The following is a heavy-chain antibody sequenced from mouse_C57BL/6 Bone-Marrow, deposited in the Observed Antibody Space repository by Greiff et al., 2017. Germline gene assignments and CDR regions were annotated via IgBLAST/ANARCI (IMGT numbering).Heavy chain of an antibody. J-gene: IGHJ1*03. CDR1: GFTFSDYG. Sequence: EVMLVESGGGLVKPGGSLKLSCAASGFTFSDYGMHWVRQAPEKGLEWVAYISSGSSTIYYADTVKGRFTISRDNAKNTLFLQMTSLRSEDTAMYYCASYDYDGDWYFDVWGTGTTVTVSS. D-gene: IGHD2-4*01. CDR3: ASYDYDGDWYFDV. V-gene: IGHV5-17*01. CDR2: ISSGSSTI.